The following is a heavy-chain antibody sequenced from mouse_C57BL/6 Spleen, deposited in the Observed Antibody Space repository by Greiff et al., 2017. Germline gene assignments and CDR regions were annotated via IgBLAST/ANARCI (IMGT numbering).Heavy chain of an antibody. Sequence: EVKLMESGGGLVKPGGSLKLSCAASGFTFSDYGMHWVRQAPEKGLEWVAYISSGSSTIYYADTVKGRFTISRDNAKNTLFLQMTSLRSEDTAMYYCARRLPSLYAMDYWGQGTSVTVSS. CDR2: ISSGSSTI. CDR1: GFTFSDYG. CDR3: ARRLPSLYAMDY. D-gene: IGHD2-4*01. J-gene: IGHJ4*01. V-gene: IGHV5-17*01.